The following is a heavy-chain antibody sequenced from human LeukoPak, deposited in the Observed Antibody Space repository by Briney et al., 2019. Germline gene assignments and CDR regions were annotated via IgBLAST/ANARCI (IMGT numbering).Heavy chain of an antibody. D-gene: IGHD3-22*01. CDR1: GFTLNDHA. CDR3: ARASYYYDTTGLGAVDV. Sequence: GGSLRLSCAAPGFTLNDHAMYWVRQAPGKGLGWVSGINWNSDRIGYADSVKGRFTISRDDAKNSLFLQMNSLRAEDTALYYCARASYYYDTTGLGAVDVWGQGTMVTVSS. CDR2: INWNSDRI. V-gene: IGHV3-9*01. J-gene: IGHJ3*01.